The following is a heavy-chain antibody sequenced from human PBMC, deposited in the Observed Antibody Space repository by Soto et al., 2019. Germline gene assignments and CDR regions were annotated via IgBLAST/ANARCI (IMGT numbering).Heavy chain of an antibody. CDR2: INHSGST. J-gene: IGHJ5*02. Sequence: QVQLQQWGAGLLKPSETLSLTCAVYGGSFSGYYWSWIRQPPGKGLEWIGEINHSGSTNYNPSLKSRVTISVDTPKNQFCLKLSSVTAADTAVYYCARARSSTSSYWFDPWGQGTLVTVSS. V-gene: IGHV4-34*01. CDR3: ARARSSTSSYWFDP. D-gene: IGHD2-2*01. CDR1: GGSFSGYY.